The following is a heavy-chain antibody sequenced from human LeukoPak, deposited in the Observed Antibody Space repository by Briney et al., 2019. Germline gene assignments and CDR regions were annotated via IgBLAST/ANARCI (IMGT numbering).Heavy chain of an antibody. CDR2: ISSSSSYI. J-gene: IGHJ3*02. V-gene: IGHV3-21*04. CDR3: ARIRGYYDILTGSNDAFDI. Sequence: KPGGSLRLSCAASGFTFSSYSMNWVRQAPGKGLEWVSSISSSSSYIYYADSVKGRFTISRDNAKNSLYLQMNSLRAEDTAVYYCARIRGYYDILTGSNDAFDIWGQGTMVTVSS. D-gene: IGHD3-9*01. CDR1: GFTFSSYS.